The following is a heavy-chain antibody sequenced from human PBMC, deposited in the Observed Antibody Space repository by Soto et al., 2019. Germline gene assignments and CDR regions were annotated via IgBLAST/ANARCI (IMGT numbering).Heavy chain of an antibody. CDR2: IIPIFGTA. Sequence: QVQLVQSGAEVKKPGFSVKVSCKASGGTFSSYAISWVRQAPGQGLEWMGGIIPIFGTANYAQKFQGRVTITTDESTSTAYMELSNLRSEDTAVYYCAREVGEYCSGGSCYSTSWFAHWGQGTLVTVSS. V-gene: IGHV1-69*01. D-gene: IGHD2-15*01. CDR1: GGTFSSYA. CDR3: AREVGEYCSGGSCYSTSWFAH. J-gene: IGHJ5*02.